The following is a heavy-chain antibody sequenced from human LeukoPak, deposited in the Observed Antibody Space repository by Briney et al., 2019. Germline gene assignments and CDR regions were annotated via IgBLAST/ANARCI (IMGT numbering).Heavy chain of an antibody. CDR2: IFYSGST. Sequence: SQTLSLTCTLSGGSICSGGYYWSWIRHHPGKGLEWGGYIFYSGSTYYNPSLKSRGTISVDTSKTQISLKLSFGTAGDTAVDNCASFNDSSGYRVMDYWGQGTLVTVSS. CDR3: ASFNDSSGYRVMDY. V-gene: IGHV4-31*03. J-gene: IGHJ4*02. CDR1: GGSICSGGYY. D-gene: IGHD3-22*01.